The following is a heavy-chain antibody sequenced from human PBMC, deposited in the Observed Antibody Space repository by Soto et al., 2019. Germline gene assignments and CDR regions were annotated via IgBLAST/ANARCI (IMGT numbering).Heavy chain of an antibody. CDR2: INSDGSST. D-gene: IGHD3-10*01. V-gene: IGHV3-74*01. CDR3: AREKRGSGSYYTY. J-gene: IGHJ4*02. CDR1: GFTFSSYW. Sequence: LRLSCAASGFTFSSYWMHWVRQAPGKGLVWVSRINSDGSSTSYADSVKGRFTISRDNAKNTLYLQMNSLRAEDTAVYYCAREKRGSGSYYTYWGQGTLVTVSS.